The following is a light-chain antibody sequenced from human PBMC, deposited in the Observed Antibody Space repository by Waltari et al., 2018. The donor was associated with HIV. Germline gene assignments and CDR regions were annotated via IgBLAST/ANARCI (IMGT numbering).Light chain of an antibody. CDR3: SSYTSSSTYV. V-gene: IGLV2-14*01. Sequence: QSALTQPASVSGSPGQSITIPCTGTSSDIRGYNTFSWYQQHPGKVPKLILYDVTIRPSGVSYRFSGSKSGNTASLTISGLQAEDEADYYCSSYTSSSTYVFGTGTKVTVL. CDR1: SSDIRGYNT. J-gene: IGLJ1*01. CDR2: DVT.